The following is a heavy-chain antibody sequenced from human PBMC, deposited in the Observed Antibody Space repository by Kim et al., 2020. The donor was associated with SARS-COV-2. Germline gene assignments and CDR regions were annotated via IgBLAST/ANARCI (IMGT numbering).Heavy chain of an antibody. Sequence: GGSLRLSCAASGFTFSDSAMYWVRQASGKGLEWVGRIRSKANSYATAYAASVKGRFTISRDDSKNTAYLQMHSLKTEDTTIYYCTRVPPYSNSWWDAFD. V-gene: IGHV3-73*01. CDR1: GFTFSDSA. CDR2: IRSKANSYAT. D-gene: IGHD6-13*01. CDR3: TRVPPYSNSWWDAFD. J-gene: IGHJ3*02.